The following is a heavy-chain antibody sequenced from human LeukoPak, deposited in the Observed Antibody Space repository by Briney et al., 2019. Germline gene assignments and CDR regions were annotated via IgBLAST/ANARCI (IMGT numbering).Heavy chain of an antibody. J-gene: IGHJ4*02. CDR1: GGSISSYY. CDR3: ARVGSYGQYYSDY. V-gene: IGHV4-59*01. D-gene: IGHD5-18*01. CDR2: IYYSGST. Sequence: PSETLSLTCTVSGGSISSYYWSWIRQPPGKGLEWIGYIYYSGSTNYNPSLKSRVTISVDTSKNQFSLKLSSVTAADTAVYYCARVGSYGQYYSDYWGQGTLVTVSS.